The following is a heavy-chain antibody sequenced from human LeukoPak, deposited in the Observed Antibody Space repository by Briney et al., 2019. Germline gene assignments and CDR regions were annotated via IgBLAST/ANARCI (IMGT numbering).Heavy chain of an antibody. D-gene: IGHD3-10*01. CDR2: IFTSGST. CDR3: ARNTYYYHSGTYLDY. V-gene: IGHV4-61*09. CDR1: GGSISSGTYY. J-gene: IGHJ4*02. Sequence: SQTLSLTCTVSGGSISSGTYYWSWIRQPAGKGLEWIGHIFTSGSTNYNPSLKSRVTISVDTSKNQFSLKLTAVTAADTAVYYCARNTYYYHSGTYLDYWGQGILVTVPS.